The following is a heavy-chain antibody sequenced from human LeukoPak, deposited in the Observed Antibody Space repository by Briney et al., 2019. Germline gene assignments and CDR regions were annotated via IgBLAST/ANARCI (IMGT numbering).Heavy chain of an antibody. Sequence: GGSLRLSCAASGFTFSSYAMHWVRQAPGKGLEYVSAISSNGGSTYYANSVKGRFTISRDNSKNTLYLQMGSLRAEDMAVYYCARGYCSGGSCYGRLFDYWGQGALVTVSS. J-gene: IGHJ4*02. D-gene: IGHD2-15*01. CDR1: GFTFSSYA. CDR2: ISSNGGST. V-gene: IGHV3-64*01. CDR3: ARGYCSGGSCYGRLFDY.